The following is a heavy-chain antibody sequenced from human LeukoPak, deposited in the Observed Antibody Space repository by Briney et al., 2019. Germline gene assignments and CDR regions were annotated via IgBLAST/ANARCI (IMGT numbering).Heavy chain of an antibody. CDR1: GFTFSSYA. CDR2: ISSNGGST. CDR3: ARRHDSSGYYGYYFDY. V-gene: IGHV3-64*01. D-gene: IGHD3-22*01. J-gene: IGHJ4*02. Sequence: SGRSLRLPCAASGFTFSSYAMHWVRQAPGKGLEYVSAISSNGGSTYYANSVKGRFTISRDNSKNTLYLQMGSLRAEDMAVYYCARRHDSSGYYGYYFDYWGQGTLVTVSS.